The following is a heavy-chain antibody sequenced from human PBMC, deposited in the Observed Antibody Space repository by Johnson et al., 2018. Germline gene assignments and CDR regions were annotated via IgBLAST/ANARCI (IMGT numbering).Heavy chain of an antibody. J-gene: IGHJ1*01. Sequence: QVQLVQCGGGVVQPGRSRRLACAASRFTFSSYAMHWVRQAPGKGLEWVAVISYDGSNKYYSYSVKGRFTISRDNSKNTLYLQMHRLRAEDPAVYYWARVCYDSRGYYRSAEYFQHWGQGTLVTVSS. D-gene: IGHD3-22*01. V-gene: IGHV3-30-3*01. CDR2: ISYDGSNK. CDR3: ARVCYDSRGYYRSAEYFQH. CDR1: RFTFSSYA.